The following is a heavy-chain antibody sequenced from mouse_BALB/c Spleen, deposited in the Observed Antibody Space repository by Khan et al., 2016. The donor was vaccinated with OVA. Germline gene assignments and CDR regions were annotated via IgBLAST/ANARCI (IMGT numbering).Heavy chain of an antibody. V-gene: IGHV1S136*01. CDR1: GYTFTNYV. Sequence: VQLQQSGPELVKPGDSVKMSCKASGYTFTNYVLHWVKQKPGQGLEWIGYINTYNGGTKYNDKFKVKATLASDNSSITAYMELSSLTSEDSAVYYCAKGTWHSYYFDYWGQGTTLTLSS. J-gene: IGHJ2*01. CDR2: INTYNGGT. CDR3: AKGTWHSYYFDY.